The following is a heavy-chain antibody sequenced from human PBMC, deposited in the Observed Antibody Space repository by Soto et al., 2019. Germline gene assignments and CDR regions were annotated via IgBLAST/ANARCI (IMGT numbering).Heavy chain of an antibody. V-gene: IGHV1-69*13. D-gene: IGHD6-6*01. CDR3: ASVEQLARRYYYYGMDV. Sequence: GASVKVSCKASGGTFSSYAISWVRQAPGQGLEWMGGIIPIFGTANYAQKFQGRVTITADESTSTAYMELSSLRSEDTAVYYCASVEQLARRYYYYGMDVWGKGTTVTVYS. J-gene: IGHJ6*04. CDR2: IIPIFGTA. CDR1: GGTFSSYA.